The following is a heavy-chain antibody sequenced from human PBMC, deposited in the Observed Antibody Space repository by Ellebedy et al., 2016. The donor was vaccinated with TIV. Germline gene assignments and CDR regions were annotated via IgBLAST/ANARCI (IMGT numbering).Heavy chain of an antibody. J-gene: IGHJ5*02. V-gene: IGHV4-59*08. CDR1: GGSISSYY. CDR3: ARHGGSYYSINWFDP. D-gene: IGHD3-22*01. Sequence: PSETLSLTCTVSGGSISSYYWSWIRQPPGKGLEWIGYIYYSGSTNYNPSLKSRVPITVDTSKNQFSLKLNSVTAADTAVYYCARHGGSYYSINWFDPWGQGTLVTVSS. CDR2: IYYSGST.